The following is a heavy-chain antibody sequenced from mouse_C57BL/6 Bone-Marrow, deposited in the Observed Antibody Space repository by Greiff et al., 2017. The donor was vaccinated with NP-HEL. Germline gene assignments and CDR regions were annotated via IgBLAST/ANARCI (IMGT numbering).Heavy chain of an antibody. Sequence: QVQLQQSGAELARPGASVKLSCKASGYTFTSYGISWVKQRTGQGLEWIGEIDPRSGNTYYNEKFKGKATLTADKSSSTAYMELRSLTSEDSAVYFCARWIYDGYYGFAYWGQGTLVTVSA. V-gene: IGHV1-81*01. CDR1: GYTFTSYG. D-gene: IGHD2-3*01. CDR3: ARWIYDGYYGFAY. CDR2: IDPRSGNT. J-gene: IGHJ3*01.